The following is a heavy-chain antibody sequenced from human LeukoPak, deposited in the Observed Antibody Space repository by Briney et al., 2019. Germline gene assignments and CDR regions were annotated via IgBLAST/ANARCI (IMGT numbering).Heavy chain of an antibody. J-gene: IGHJ6*03. V-gene: IGHV1-18*01. CDR2: SSAYNGNT. CDR3: TRATVTYYYYYYMDV. Sequence: GASVKVSCKASSYTFTSYGISWVRQAPGQGLEWMGWSSAYNGNTNYAQKLQGRVTMTTDTSTSTAYMELRSLRSDDTAVYYCTRATVTYYYYYYMDVWGKGTTVTISS. CDR1: SYTFTSYG. D-gene: IGHD4-17*01.